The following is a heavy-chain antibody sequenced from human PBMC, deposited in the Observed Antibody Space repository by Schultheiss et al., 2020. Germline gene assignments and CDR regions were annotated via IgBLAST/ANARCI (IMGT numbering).Heavy chain of an antibody. V-gene: IGHV3-15*01. Sequence: GGSLRLSCAASGFTFSNAWMSWVRQAPGKGLEWVGRIKSKTDGGTTDYAAPVKGRFTISRDNAKNSLYLQMNSLRAEDTAVYYCARYENREWFVYWGQGTLVTVSS. D-gene: IGHD3-3*01. CDR1: GFTFSNAW. J-gene: IGHJ4*02. CDR3: ARYENREWFVY. CDR2: IKSKTDGGTT.